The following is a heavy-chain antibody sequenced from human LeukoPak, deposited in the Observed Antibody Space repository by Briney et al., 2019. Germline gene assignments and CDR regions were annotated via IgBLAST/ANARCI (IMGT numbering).Heavy chain of an antibody. D-gene: IGHD2-2*01. CDR1: GFTFSDYY. J-gene: IGHJ5*02. CDR3: ARSPKYCSSTSCQGGNWFDP. Sequence: NSGGSLRLSCAASGFTFSDYYMSCIRQAPGEGLEWVSYISSSSNYTNYAGSVNGRVNISRDNAKNSLYLQMNRLRAEDTAVYYCARSPKYCSSTSCQGGNWFDPWGQGTLVTVSS. CDR2: ISSSSNYT. V-gene: IGHV3-11*03.